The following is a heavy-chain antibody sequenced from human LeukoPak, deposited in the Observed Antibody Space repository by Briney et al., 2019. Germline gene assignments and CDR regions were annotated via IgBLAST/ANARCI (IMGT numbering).Heavy chain of an antibody. J-gene: IGHJ4*02. Sequence: VSVKVSCKASGYTFTSYDINWVRQATGQGLEWMGWMNPNSGNTGYAQKFQGRVTITRNTSISTAYMELSSLRSEDTAVYYCARGIDSSDYYQDDWGQGTLVTVSS. CDR2: MNPNSGNT. V-gene: IGHV1-8*01. CDR3: ARGIDSSDYYQDD. D-gene: IGHD3-22*01. CDR1: GYTFTSYD.